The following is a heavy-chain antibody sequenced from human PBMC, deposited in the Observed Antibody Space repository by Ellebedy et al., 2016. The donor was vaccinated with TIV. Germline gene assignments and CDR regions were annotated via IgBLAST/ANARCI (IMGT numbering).Heavy chain of an antibody. D-gene: IGHD1-26*01. J-gene: IGHJ6*02. V-gene: IGHV3-23*01. CDR1: RFAFGNYA. CDR2: ISDRGGST. CDR3: TKDGPGGRWEGNGMDV. Sequence: GGSLRLXXAASRFAFGNYAMNWVRQAPGKGLEWVSTISDRGGSTYYADSVKGRFTIARDNSENTLYLQMNSLRAEDTAVYYCTKDGPGGRWEGNGMDVWGQGTTVTVSS.